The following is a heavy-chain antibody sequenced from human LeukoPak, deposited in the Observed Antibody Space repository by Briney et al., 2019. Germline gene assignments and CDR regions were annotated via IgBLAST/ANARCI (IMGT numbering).Heavy chain of an antibody. CDR3: ARGGKKFDP. CDR1: GGSFSGYY. V-gene: IGHV4-34*01. CDR2: INHSGST. J-gene: IGHJ5*02. Sequence: SSETLSLTCAVYGGSFSGYYWSWIRQPPGKGLEWIGEINHSGSTNYNPSLKSRVTISVDTSKNQFSLKLSSVTAADTAVYYCARGGKKFDPWGQGTLVTVSS.